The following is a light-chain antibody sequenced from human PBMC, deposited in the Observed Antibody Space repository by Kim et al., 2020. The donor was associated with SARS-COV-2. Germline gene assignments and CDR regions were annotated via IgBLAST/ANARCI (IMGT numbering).Light chain of an antibody. V-gene: IGLV3-19*01. CDR2: GRN. Sequence: SELPQDPAVSVALGQTVTMTCQGDSLRSQFANWYQQSPGQSPVLVLHGRNSRPSGIPDRFSGSRSGDTASLTITGAQAEDEADYYCTSRDRSGYHGIFG. J-gene: IGLJ2*01. CDR3: TSRDRSGYHGI. CDR1: SLRSQF.